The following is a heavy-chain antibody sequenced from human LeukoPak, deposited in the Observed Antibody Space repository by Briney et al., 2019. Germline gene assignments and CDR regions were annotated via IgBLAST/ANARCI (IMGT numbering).Heavy chain of an antibody. Sequence: SETLSLTCTVSGGSISGSGSSYYWVWIRQPPGKGLEWIGSIYYSGSTYYNPSLKSRVTISVDTSKNQFSLKLSSVTAADTAVYFCARTPRYSGNYYNAFDIWGRGTTVTVSS. D-gene: IGHD1-26*01. CDR3: ARTPRYSGNYYNAFDI. V-gene: IGHV4-39*01. CDR2: IYYSGST. J-gene: IGHJ3*02. CDR1: GGSISGSGSSYY.